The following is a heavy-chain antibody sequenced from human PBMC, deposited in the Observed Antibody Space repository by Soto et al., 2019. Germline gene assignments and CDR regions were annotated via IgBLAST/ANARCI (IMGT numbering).Heavy chain of an antibody. V-gene: IGHV3-23*01. CDR3: AKLGGGYSYGPRYYYDSSGPDY. CDR1: GFTFSSYA. CDR2: ISGSGGST. J-gene: IGHJ4*02. Sequence: EVQLLESGGGLVQPGGSLRLSCAASGFTFSSYAMSWVRQAPGKGLEWVSAISGSGGSTYYADSVKGRFTISRDNSKNTLYLKMNSLRAEDTAVYYCAKLGGGYSYGPRYYYDSSGPDYWGQGTLVTVSS. D-gene: IGHD3-22*01.